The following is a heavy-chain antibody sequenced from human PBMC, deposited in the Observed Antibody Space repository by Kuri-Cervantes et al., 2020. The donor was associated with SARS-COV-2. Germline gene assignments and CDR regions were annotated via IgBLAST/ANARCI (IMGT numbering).Heavy chain of an antibody. CDR2: IIPIVGTA. D-gene: IGHD1-1*01. J-gene: IGHJ4*02. V-gene: IGHV1-69*13. CDR1: GGNSRSYV. Sequence: SVKVSCKASGGNSRSYVISWVRQAPGQGLEWMGGIIPIVGTANYGKKFQGRVTITADESTNTAYMELSSLRSEDTDVYYCARSSYTSNWNGAWQTRFDYWAQGTLATFPS. CDR3: ARSSYTSNWNGAWQTRFDY.